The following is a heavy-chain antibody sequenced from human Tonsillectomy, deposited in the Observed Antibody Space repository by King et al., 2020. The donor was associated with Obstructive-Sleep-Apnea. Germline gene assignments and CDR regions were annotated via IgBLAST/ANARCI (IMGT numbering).Heavy chain of an antibody. CDR2: IYWNAYN. Sequence: TFKESGSTLVKPTQTLTLTCTFFGFSRSTSGVGVGWIRHPPGKSLGWPAPIYWNAYNRYSPSLKSRLTTTNDTSKNPVVLTMTNMDPVDTATYYCSHAPYSYDSSGFNYFDYWGQGTLVTVSS. CDR3: SHAPYSYDSSGFNYFDY. V-gene: IGHV2-5*01. CDR1: GFSRSTSGVG. J-gene: IGHJ4*02. D-gene: IGHD3-22*01.